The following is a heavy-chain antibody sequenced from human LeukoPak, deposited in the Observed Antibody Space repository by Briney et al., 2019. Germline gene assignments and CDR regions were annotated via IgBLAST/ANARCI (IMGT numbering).Heavy chain of an antibody. Sequence: ASVKVSCKASGYTFTSYYMHWVRQAPGQGLEWMGIINPSCGSTSYAQKFQGRVTMTRDTSTSTVYMELSSLRSEDTAVYYCARGGNYYDSSGYFDAFDIWGQGTMVTVSS. J-gene: IGHJ3*02. D-gene: IGHD3-22*01. CDR1: GYTFTSYY. CDR2: INPSCGST. CDR3: ARGGNYYDSSGYFDAFDI. V-gene: IGHV1-46*01.